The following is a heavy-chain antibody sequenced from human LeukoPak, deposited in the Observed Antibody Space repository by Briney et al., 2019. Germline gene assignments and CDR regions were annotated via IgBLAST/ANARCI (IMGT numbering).Heavy chain of an antibody. CDR2: IWYDGSNK. J-gene: IGHJ4*02. CDR1: EFTFSTYG. Sequence: GGSLRLSCATSEFTFSTYGMHWVRQAPGKGLEWVAVIWYDGSNKYYADSVKGRFTISRDNSKNTLYLQMNSLRAEDTAVYYCAKDVYAYGGIDYWGQGTLVTVSS. CDR3: AKDVYAYGGIDY. V-gene: IGHV3-33*06. D-gene: IGHD4-23*01.